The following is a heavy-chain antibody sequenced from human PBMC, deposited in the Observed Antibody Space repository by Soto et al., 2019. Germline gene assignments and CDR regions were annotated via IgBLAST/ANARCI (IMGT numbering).Heavy chain of an antibody. D-gene: IGHD3-3*01. Sequence: QVPLVQSGAEVKKSGASVKVSCKASGYTFTDYHMHWVRQAPGQGLEWMGWITPDSGDTKYAQKFQGRVTMTRDTSISTVYMELTSLTSDDTAVYYCARDYLPFGIFGVVTLAKGFDPWGQGTLVTVSS. J-gene: IGHJ5*02. V-gene: IGHV1-2*02. CDR2: ITPDSGDT. CDR1: GYTFTDYH. CDR3: ARDYLPFGIFGVVTLAKGFDP.